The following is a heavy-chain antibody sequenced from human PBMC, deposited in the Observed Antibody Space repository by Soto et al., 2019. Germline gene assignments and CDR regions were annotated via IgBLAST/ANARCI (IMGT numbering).Heavy chain of an antibody. D-gene: IGHD5-18*01. CDR1: GGSISNYY. Sequence: SETLSLTCTVSGGSISNYYWHWIRRPPGKELEWIGCVFDSGSTDNSPSLKSRVTISVDTSKNQFSLKLTSVTAADTAVYYCARTLRGYTHGPLDYWGRGTLVTVSS. CDR3: ARTLRGYTHGPLDY. J-gene: IGHJ4*02. CDR2: VFDSGST. V-gene: IGHV4-59*08.